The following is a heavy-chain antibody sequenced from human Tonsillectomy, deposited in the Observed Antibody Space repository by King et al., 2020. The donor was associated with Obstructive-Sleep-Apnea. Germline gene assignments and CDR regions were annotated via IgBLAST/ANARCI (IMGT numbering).Heavy chain of an antibody. D-gene: IGHD5-24*01. J-gene: IGHJ6*02. V-gene: IGHV1-18*01. CDR3: ARVGGGYNLDFYYGMDV. CDR1: GYTFTNYG. CDR2: IRAYNGNT. Sequence: VQLVQSGAEVKKPGASGKVSCKASGYTFTNYGITWLRQAPGQGREWGGWIRAYNGNTNDAQKLQGRVTMTTDTSTSTAYMELRSLRSDDTAVYYCARVGGGYNLDFYYGMDVWGQGTTVTVSS.